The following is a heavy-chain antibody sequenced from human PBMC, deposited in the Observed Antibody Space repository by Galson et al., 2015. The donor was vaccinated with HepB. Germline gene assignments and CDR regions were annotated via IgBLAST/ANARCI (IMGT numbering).Heavy chain of an antibody. CDR2: INHSGST. CDR3: ARGSLVLRFLEWLSSHFDY. V-gene: IGHV4-34*01. Sequence: ETLSLTCAVYGGSFSGYYWSWIRQPPGKGLEWIGGINHSGSTNYNPSLKSRVTISVDTSKNQFSLKLSSVTAADTAVYYCARGSLVLRFLEWLSSHFDYWGQGTLVTVSS. D-gene: IGHD3-3*01. CDR1: GGSFSGYY. J-gene: IGHJ4*02.